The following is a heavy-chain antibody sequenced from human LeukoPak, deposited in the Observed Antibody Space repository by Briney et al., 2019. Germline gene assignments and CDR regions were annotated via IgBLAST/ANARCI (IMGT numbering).Heavy chain of an antibody. CDR1: GFIVSNYA. V-gene: IGHV3-23*01. Sequence: GGSLRLSCAASGFIVSNYALSWVRQAPGKGLEWVSSFTAGGSGTYNTDSVEGRFTISRDISKNTLYMQMNSLRAEDTAVYYCARGGGLQRRYFEYWGQGTLLTVSS. D-gene: IGHD2-15*01. J-gene: IGHJ4*02. CDR2: FTAGGSGT. CDR3: ARGGGLQRRYFEY.